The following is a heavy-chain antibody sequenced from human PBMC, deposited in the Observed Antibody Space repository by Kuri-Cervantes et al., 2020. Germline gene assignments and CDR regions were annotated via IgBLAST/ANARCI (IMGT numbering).Heavy chain of an antibody. CDR3: ASGAAAAFDI. CDR2: NNPSGGST. V-gene: IGHV1-46*01. J-gene: IGHJ3*02. Sequence: ASVKVSCKASGYTFTSYYMHWVRQAPGQGLEWMGINNPSGGSTSYAQKFQGRVTMTRDTSTSTVYMELSSLGSEDTAVYYCASGAAAAFDIWGQGTMVTVSS. CDR1: GYTFTSYY. D-gene: IGHD4-17*01.